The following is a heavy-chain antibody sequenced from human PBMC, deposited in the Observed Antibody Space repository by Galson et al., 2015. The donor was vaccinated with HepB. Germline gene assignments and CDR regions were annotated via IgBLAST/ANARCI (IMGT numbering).Heavy chain of an antibody. Sequence: PALVKPTPTLTLTCTFSGFSLRTSGVGVGWIRQPPGKALEWLALIYWDDDKRYSPSLKNRLTVTKDTSKNQVVLKMTNMDPVDTATYYCAHMKRGAAPVFDIWGQGTMVTVSS. CDR1: GFSLRTSGVG. D-gene: IGHD6-25*01. V-gene: IGHV2-5*02. CDR3: AHMKRGAAPVFDI. J-gene: IGHJ3*02. CDR2: IYWDDDK.